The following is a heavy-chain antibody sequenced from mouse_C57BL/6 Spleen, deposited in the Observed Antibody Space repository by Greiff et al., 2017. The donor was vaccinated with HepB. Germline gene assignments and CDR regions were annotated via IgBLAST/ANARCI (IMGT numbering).Heavy chain of an antibody. D-gene: IGHD4-1*01. V-gene: IGHV1-66*01. Sequence: VQLQESGPELVKPGASVKISCKASGYSFTSYYIHWVKQRPGQGLEWIGWIYPGSGNTKYNEKFKGKATLTADTSSSTAYMQLSSLTSEDSAVYYCARSLTSMDYWGQGTSVTVSS. CDR1: GYSFTSYY. CDR2: IYPGSGNT. J-gene: IGHJ4*01. CDR3: ARSLTSMDY.